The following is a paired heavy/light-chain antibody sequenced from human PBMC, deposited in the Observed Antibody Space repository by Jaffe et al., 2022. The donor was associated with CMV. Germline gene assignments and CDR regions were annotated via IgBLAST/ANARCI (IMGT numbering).Light chain of an antibody. CDR1: QSISASY. CDR2: GAS. Sequence: EIVLTQSPGTLSLSPGERATLSCRASQSISASYLAWYQQKPGQAPRLLIYGASSRATAIPGRFSGSGSGTDFTLTISRLEPEDFAVYYCQQYGSSPPVSFGQGTRLEIK. CDR3: QQYGSSPPVS. V-gene: IGKV3-20*01. J-gene: IGKJ5*01.
Heavy chain of an antibody. D-gene: IGHD3-16*01. J-gene: IGHJ6*03. CDR3: ARHICESRYFSRIRRAMGERCYMDV. V-gene: IGHV4-39*01. Sequence: QLQLQESGPGLVKPSEALSLTCTVSGASITSGDYYWGWIRQPPGKGLEWIGNIYHSGNTYYNPSLKSRVTISVDTSQNHFSLILSSVTAADTAIYYCARHICESRYFSRIRRAMGERCYMDVWGKGTAVTVSS. CDR1: GASITSGDYY. CDR2: IYHSGNT.